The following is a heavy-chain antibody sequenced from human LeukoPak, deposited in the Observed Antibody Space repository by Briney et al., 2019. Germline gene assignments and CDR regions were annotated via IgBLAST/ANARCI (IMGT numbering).Heavy chain of an antibody. D-gene: IGHD3-22*01. CDR1: GFTFSDYY. Sequence: GGSLRLSCAASGFTFSDYYMSWIRQAPGKGLEWVSSISSGGTGTYYADSVKGRLTISRDNANNSLYLQMNSLRAEDTAVFYCGRVRYDSSGYYYGARYAFDIWGRGTMVTVSS. V-gene: IGHV3-11*01. J-gene: IGHJ3*02. CDR3: GRVRYDSSGYYYGARYAFDI. CDR2: ISSGGTGT.